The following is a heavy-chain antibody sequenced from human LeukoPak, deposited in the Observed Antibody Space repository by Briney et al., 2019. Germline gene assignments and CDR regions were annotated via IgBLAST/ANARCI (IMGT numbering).Heavy chain of an antibody. CDR1: GFTFSDYY. D-gene: IGHD6-6*01. J-gene: IGHJ6*02. CDR2: ISSSGSTI. CDR3: ASESSSPTLYYGMDV. V-gene: IGHV3-11*04. Sequence: GGSLRLSCAASGFTFSDYYMSWIRQAPGKGLEWVSYISSSGSTIYYADSVRGRFTISRDNAKNSLYLQMNSLRAEDTAVYYCASESSSPTLYYGMDVWGQGTTVTVSS.